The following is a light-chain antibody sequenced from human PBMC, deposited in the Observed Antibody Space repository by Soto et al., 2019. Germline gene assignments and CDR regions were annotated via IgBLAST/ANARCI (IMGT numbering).Light chain of an antibody. CDR3: QQSSRTPLT. CDR2: DAS. J-gene: IGKJ4*01. CDR1: QSITTY. Sequence: DIQLTQSPSSLSASVGDSVTITCRASQSITTYLNWFQQRPGKAPKLLMYDASSLQSGVPSRFSGSGSGTDFTLTISSLQPEDFATYYFQQSSRTPLTFGGGTKVEI. V-gene: IGKV1-39*01.